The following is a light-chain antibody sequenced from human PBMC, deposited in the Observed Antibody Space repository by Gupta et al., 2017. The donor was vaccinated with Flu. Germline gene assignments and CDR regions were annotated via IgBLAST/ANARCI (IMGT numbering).Light chain of an antibody. CDR3: QQYGGSPRT. Sequence: EIVLTQSPGTLSLSPGERATLSCRASRSISNNYVAWYQQKPGQAPRLLISAASSRAIGVPDRFSGSGSGTDFTLTIVRLEPEDFAVYYCQQYGGSPRTFGQGTKVEI. J-gene: IGKJ1*01. CDR1: RSISNNY. CDR2: AAS. V-gene: IGKV3-20*01.